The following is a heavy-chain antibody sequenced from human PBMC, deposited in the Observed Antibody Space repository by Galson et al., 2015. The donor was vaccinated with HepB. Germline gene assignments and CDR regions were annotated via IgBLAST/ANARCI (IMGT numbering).Heavy chain of an antibody. V-gene: IGHV3-9*01. Sequence: SLRLSCAASGFTFDDSAMHWVRQAPGKGLEWVSGISWNSGSIAYAGSVKVRFTLSRDNAKNSLYLQMHSLRAEHTEFYYCAKDIGRTPGGDAVDSWGQETMLAASS. CDR2: ISWNSGSI. CDR1: GFTFDDSA. CDR3: AKDIGRTPGGDAVDS. J-gene: IGHJ3*02. D-gene: IGHD1-1*01.